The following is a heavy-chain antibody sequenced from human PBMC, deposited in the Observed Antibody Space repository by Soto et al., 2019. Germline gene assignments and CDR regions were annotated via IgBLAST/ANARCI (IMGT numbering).Heavy chain of an antibody. CDR2: ITGNSRYI. CDR3: ARDFYGDYGWFDP. CDR1: GFIFSTYS. Sequence: LRLSCAASGFIFSTYSMNWVRQAPGKGLEWVSSITGNSRYIYYGDSVKGRFTISRDSAKNPLYLQMNSLRAEDTAVYYCARDFYGDYGWFDPWGQGTLDTVS. J-gene: IGHJ5*02. D-gene: IGHD4-17*01. V-gene: IGHV3-21*01.